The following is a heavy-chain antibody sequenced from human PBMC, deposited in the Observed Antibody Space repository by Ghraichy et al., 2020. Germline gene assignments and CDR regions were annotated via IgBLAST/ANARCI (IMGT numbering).Heavy chain of an antibody. V-gene: IGHV3-23*01. CDR3: VKDPPTTVTTTDY. D-gene: IGHD4-17*01. J-gene: IGHJ4*02. Sequence: GGSLRLSCTASGFPFSNYVMNWVRQAPGKGLEWVSGIVGSGANTYYADSVMGRFTISRDNSKNKLYLQMNSLRVDDTAVYYCVKDPPTTVTTTDYWGQGTLVTVSS. CDR1: GFPFSNYV. CDR2: IVGSGANT.